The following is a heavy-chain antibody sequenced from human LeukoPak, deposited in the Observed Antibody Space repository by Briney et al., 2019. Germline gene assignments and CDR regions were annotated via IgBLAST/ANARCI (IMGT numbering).Heavy chain of an antibody. J-gene: IGHJ4*02. CDR3: ARSSLGTITAGPFDY. V-gene: IGHV1-18*01. CDR1: GYTFSSYV. CDR2: ISGYNGNT. Sequence: ASVTVSCKSSGYTFSSYVIAWVRQAPGQGLEWMGWISGYNGNTNYAQKLQARVSMTTDTSTTTAYMELRSLTSDDTALYSCARSSLGTITAGPFDYWGQGTLVTVSS. D-gene: IGHD5-12*01.